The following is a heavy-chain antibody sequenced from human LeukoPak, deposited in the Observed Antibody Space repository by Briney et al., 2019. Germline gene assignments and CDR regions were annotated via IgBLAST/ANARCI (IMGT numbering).Heavy chain of an antibody. CDR1: GFDFNTYE. Sequence: TGGSLRLSCVASGFDFNTYEVTWVRQAPGKGLEWVSYIGGTGETIYYADSVKGRFTVSRDNAKNSVYLQMNSLRAEDTAVYYCARDAPYLVGATYFDYWGQGTLVTVSS. CDR3: ARDAPYLVGATYFDY. V-gene: IGHV3-48*03. CDR2: IGGTGETI. D-gene: IGHD1-26*01. J-gene: IGHJ4*02.